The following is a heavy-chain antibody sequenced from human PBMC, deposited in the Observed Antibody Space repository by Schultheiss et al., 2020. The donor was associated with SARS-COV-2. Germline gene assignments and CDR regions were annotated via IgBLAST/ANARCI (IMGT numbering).Heavy chain of an antibody. Sequence: GGSLRLSCAASGFTFSSYDMHWVRQATGKGLEWVSVIYSGGSTYYADSVKGRFTISRDNSKNTLYLQMNSLRAEDTAVYYCASTGEAVAGQPPWGQGTLVTVSS. CDR1: GFTFSSYD. V-gene: IGHV3-66*01. D-gene: IGHD6-19*01. CDR3: ASTGEAVAGQPP. CDR2: IYSGGST. J-gene: IGHJ5*02.